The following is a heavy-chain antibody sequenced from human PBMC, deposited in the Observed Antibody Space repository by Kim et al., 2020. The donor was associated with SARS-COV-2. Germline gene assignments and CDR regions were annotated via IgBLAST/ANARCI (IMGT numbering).Heavy chain of an antibody. CDR3: AREVATTPDALDI. Sequence: GGSLRLSCAVSGFTFSSYEMNWVRQAPGKGLEWVSYISKSGTGRQYADSVKGRFTISRDNAKNSLYLQMNSLRAEDTAFYYCAREVATTPDALDIWGQGTLVTVSS. CDR2: ISKSGTGR. J-gene: IGHJ3*02. CDR1: GFTFSSYE. V-gene: IGHV3-48*03. D-gene: IGHD5-12*01.